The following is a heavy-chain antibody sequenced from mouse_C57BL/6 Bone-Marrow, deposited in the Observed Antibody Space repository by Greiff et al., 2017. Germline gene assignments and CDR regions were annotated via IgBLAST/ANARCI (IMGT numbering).Heavy chain of an antibody. CDR3: ARKESAWCAY. V-gene: IGHV1-42*01. Sequence: EVHLVESGPELVKPGASVKISCKASGYSFTGYYMNWVKQSPETSLEWIGEINPSTGGTTYNQKFKAKATLTVDKSSSTAYMQLKSLTSEDSAVYYCARKESAWCAYWGQGTLVTVAA. J-gene: IGHJ3*01. D-gene: IGHD1-3*01. CDR1: GYSFTGYY. CDR2: INPSTGGT.